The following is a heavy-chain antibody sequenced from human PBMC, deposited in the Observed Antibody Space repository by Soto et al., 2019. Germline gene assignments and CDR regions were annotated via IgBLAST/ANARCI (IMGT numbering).Heavy chain of an antibody. CDR1: GYAFGDYD. V-gene: IGHV1-8*01. Sequence: QVQLVQSGAEVQRPGASVKVSCRASGYAFGDYDISWVRQAPGQGLEWMGWMNPNSANTGYAQKLQCRVAMTGDMSISTAYMELSRLRPEDTALYYCASMATYGTLIWCDPWGQGALVTVSS. CDR3: ASMATYGTLIWCDP. D-gene: IGHD1-1*01. J-gene: IGHJ5*02. CDR2: MNPNSANT.